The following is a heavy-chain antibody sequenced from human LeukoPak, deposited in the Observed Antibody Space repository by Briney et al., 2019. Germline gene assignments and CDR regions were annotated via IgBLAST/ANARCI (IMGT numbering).Heavy chain of an antibody. D-gene: IGHD4-11*01. CDR3: ARDVTTVTTNWFDP. CDR1: GGSISSYY. V-gene: IGHV4-4*07. J-gene: IGHJ5*02. CDR2: IYTSGST. Sequence: PSETLSLTCTVSGGSISSYYWSWIRQPAGKGLEWIGRIYTSGSTNYNPSLKSRVTMSVGTSKNQLSLKLSSVTAADTAVYYCARDVTTVTTNWFDPWGQGTLVTVSS.